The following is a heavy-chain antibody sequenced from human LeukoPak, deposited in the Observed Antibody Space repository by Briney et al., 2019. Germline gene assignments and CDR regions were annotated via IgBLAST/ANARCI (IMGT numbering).Heavy chain of an antibody. V-gene: IGHV3-48*04. CDR3: ARVRCSGGSCLVNY. J-gene: IGHJ4*02. D-gene: IGHD2-15*01. CDR1: GFTFSSYA. Sequence: GGSLRLSCAASGFTFSSYAMSWVRQAPGKGLEWVSYISSSGSTIYYADSVKGRFTISRDNAKNSLYLQMNSLRAEDTAVYYCARVRCSGGSCLVNYWGQGTLVTVSS. CDR2: ISSSGSTI.